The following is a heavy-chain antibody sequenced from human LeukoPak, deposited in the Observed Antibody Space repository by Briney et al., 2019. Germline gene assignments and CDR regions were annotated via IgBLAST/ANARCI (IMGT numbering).Heavy chain of an antibody. D-gene: IGHD3-10*01. Sequence: XYWGWIRQPPGKGLEWIGSIYHSGSTYYNPSLKSRVTISVDTSKNQFSLKLSSVTAADTAVYYCARNYGSGSSRKLNWFDPWGQGTLVTVSS. CDR2: IYHSGST. V-gene: IGHV4-38-2*01. CDR3: ARNYGSGSSRKLNWFDP. J-gene: IGHJ5*02. CDR1: XY.